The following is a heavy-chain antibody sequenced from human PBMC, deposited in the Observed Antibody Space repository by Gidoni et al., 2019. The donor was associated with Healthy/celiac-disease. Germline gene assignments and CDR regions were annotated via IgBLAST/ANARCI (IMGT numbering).Heavy chain of an antibody. CDR2: IFSNDEK. J-gene: IGHJ4*02. Sequence: QVTLKESGPVLVKPTETLTLTCTVSGFSLSTARMSVSWIRQPPGKALEWLAHIFSNDEKSYSTSLKSRLTISKDTSKSQVVLTMTNMDPVDTATYYCARIGRPWGGAPVVDYWGQGTLVTVSS. CDR1: GFSLSTARMS. V-gene: IGHV2-26*01. CDR3: ARIGRPWGGAPVVDY. D-gene: IGHD1-1*01.